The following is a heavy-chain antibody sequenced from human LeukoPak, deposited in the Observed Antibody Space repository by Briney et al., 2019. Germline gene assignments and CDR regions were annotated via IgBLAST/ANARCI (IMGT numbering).Heavy chain of an antibody. Sequence: GGSLRLSCAASGFTFDNYAMHWVRQAPGKGLEWVSGISWNSGSIGYADSVKGRFTISRDNAKNSLYLQMNSLRAEDTALYYCAKDYDYGGNSGAFDIWGQGTMVTVSS. CDR3: AKDYDYGGNSGAFDI. CDR1: GFTFDNYA. V-gene: IGHV3-9*01. D-gene: IGHD4-23*01. CDR2: ISWNSGSI. J-gene: IGHJ3*02.